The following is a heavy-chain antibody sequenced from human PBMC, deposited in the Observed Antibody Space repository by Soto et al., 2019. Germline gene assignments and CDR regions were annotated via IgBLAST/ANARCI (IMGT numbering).Heavy chain of an antibody. J-gene: IGHJ6*02. CDR1: GGSFSGYY. Sequence: SETLSLTCAVYGGSFSGYYWSWIRQPPGKGLEWIGEINHSGSTNYNPSLKSRVTISVDTSKNQFSLKLRSVTAADTAVYYCARDLRFGEVPGYYYYGMDVWGQGTPVTVSS. D-gene: IGHD3-10*01. V-gene: IGHV4-34*01. CDR2: INHSGST. CDR3: ARDLRFGEVPGYYYYGMDV.